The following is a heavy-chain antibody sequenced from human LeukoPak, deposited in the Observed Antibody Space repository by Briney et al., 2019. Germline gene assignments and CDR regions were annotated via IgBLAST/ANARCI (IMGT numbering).Heavy chain of an antibody. CDR3: AKIFRSLRFTLFDY. V-gene: IGHV3-23*01. CDR1: GFTFSNFA. CDR2: ISGSGSST. D-gene: IGHD2/OR15-2a*01. J-gene: IGHJ4*02. Sequence: PGGSLRLSCAASGFTFSNFAMSWVRQAPGRGLEWVSSISGSGSSTYYADSVKGRFTISRDNFKNTLYLRLNSLRAEDTAVYYCAKIFRSLRFTLFDYWGQGTLGTVSS.